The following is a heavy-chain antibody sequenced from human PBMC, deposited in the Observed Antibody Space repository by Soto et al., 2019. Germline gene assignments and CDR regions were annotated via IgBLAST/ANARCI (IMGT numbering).Heavy chain of an antibody. J-gene: IGHJ3*02. CDR1: GGSVSGANYY. Sequence: QVQLQQWGAGLLKPSETLSLTCAVYGGSVSGANYYWSWIRQPPGKGLGWIGEMSHSGGTHFNPSLKSRDTISVDTSTNQFSLKMSSVTAADTALYYCARVERGTATSVVDAFDIWGPGTMVTVSS. CDR2: MSHSGGT. CDR3: ARVERGTATSVVDAFDI. V-gene: IGHV4-34*01. D-gene: IGHD2-21*02.